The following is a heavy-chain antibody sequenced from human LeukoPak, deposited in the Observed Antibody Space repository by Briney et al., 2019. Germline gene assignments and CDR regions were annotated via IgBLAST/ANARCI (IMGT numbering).Heavy chain of an antibody. V-gene: IGHV4-4*07. CDR2: IYTSGST. Sequence: SETLSLTCTVPGGSISSYYWSWIRQPAGKGLEWIGRIYTSGSTNYNPSLKSRVTMSVDTSKNQFSLKLSSVTAADTAVYYCARANTRGSGSSFEYWGQGTLVTVSS. CDR3: ARANTRGSGSSFEY. CDR1: GGSISSYY. J-gene: IGHJ4*02. D-gene: IGHD3-10*01.